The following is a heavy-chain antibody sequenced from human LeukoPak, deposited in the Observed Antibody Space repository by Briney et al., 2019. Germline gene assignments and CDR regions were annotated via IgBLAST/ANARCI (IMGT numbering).Heavy chain of an antibody. CDR1: GFPFSGYS. D-gene: IGHD3-3*01. Sequence: GSLRLSCAGSGFPFSGYSMNWVRQPPGKGLEWIGEINHSGSTNYNPSLKSRVTISVDTSKNQFSLKLSSVTAADTAVYYCARGSRYDFWSGYGYYYYYMDVWGKGTTVTVSS. V-gene: IGHV4-34*01. J-gene: IGHJ6*03. CDR3: ARGSRYDFWSGYGYYYYYMDV. CDR2: INHSGST.